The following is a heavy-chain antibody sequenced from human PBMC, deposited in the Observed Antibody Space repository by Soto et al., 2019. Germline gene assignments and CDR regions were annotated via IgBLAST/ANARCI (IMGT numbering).Heavy chain of an antibody. V-gene: IGHV3-21*01. CDR2: ISSSSSYI. J-gene: IGHJ4*02. Sequence: GGSLRLSCAASGFTFSSYSMNWVRQAPGKGLEWVSSISSSSSYIYYADSVKGRFTISRDNAKNSLYLQMNSLRAEDTAVYYCARDQYSDLIYDSSGYYYFDYWGQGTLVTVSS. D-gene: IGHD3-22*01. CDR1: GFTFSSYS. CDR3: ARDQYSDLIYDSSGYYYFDY.